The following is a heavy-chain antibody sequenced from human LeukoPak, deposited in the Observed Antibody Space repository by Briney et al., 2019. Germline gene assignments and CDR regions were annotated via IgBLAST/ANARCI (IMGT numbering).Heavy chain of an antibody. Sequence: ASVKVSCKASGFTFGRYEVNWVRQATGQGLEWLGWMDPNSDTSGYAQKFQGRVTMTRNTSINTAYMELSSLRSDDTAVYYCARVLSSSWYGGGYLQLWGRGPQVTVSS. CDR3: ARVLSSSWYGGGYLQL. CDR1: GFTFGRYE. CDR2: MDPNSDTS. D-gene: IGHD6-13*01. J-gene: IGHJ2*01. V-gene: IGHV1-8*01.